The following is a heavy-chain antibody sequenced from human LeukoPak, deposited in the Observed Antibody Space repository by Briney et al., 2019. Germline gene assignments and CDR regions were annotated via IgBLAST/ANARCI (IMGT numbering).Heavy chain of an antibody. Sequence: ETLSLTCTVSGGSISSSSYFWGWIRQPPGKGLEWVSVITESGATTYYTDSVKGRFTISRDNSKNTLYLQMNSLRAEDTAVYYCAKDLGIAGAEIFDYWGQGTLVTVSS. CDR3: AKDLGIAGAEIFDY. D-gene: IGHD6-19*01. CDR1: GGSISSSSYF. V-gene: IGHV3-23*01. CDR2: ITESGATT. J-gene: IGHJ4*02.